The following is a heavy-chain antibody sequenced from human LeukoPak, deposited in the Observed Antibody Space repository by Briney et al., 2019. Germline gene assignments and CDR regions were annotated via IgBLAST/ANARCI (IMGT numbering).Heavy chain of an antibody. D-gene: IGHD1-7*01. CDR3: AKDERNWNYNLASQTYD. CDR2: ISDSGDNT. CDR1: GFTFNNYA. V-gene: IGHV3-23*01. J-gene: IGHJ4*02. Sequence: SGGSLRLSCAASGFTFNNYALSWVRQAPGKGLEWVSAISDSGDNTYYADSVKGRFTVSRDNSKNTLYLQMSSLRAEDTAVYYCAKDERNWNYNLASQTYDWGQGTLVTVSS.